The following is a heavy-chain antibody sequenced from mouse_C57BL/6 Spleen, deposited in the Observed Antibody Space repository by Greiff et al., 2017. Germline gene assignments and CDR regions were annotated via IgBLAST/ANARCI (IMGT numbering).Heavy chain of an antibody. CDR2: IDPSDSYT. CDR3: ARLRGNYPFDY. Sequence: QVQLQQPGAELVRPGTSVKLSCKASGYTFTSYWMHWVKQRPGQGLEWIGVIDPSDSYTNYNQNVKGKATLTVDTSSSTAYMQLSSLTSEDSAVYYCARLRGNYPFDYWGQGTTLTVSS. V-gene: IGHV1-59*01. D-gene: IGHD2-1*01. CDR1: GYTFTSYW. J-gene: IGHJ2*01.